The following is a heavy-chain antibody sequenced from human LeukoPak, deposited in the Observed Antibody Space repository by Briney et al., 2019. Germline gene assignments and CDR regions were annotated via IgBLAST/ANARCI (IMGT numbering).Heavy chain of an antibody. D-gene: IGHD1-26*01. CDR2: TSGSGGST. CDR1: GFTFSSYA. V-gene: IGHV3-23*01. J-gene: IGHJ6*03. Sequence: PGGSLRLSCAASGFTFSSYAMSWVRQAPGKGLEWASATSGSGGSTHYAASVKGRFTISRDNSKNTLYLQMNTLRAEDTAIYYCARSGRYGNYYFYMDVWGKGTTVTVSS. CDR3: ARSGRYGNYYFYMDV.